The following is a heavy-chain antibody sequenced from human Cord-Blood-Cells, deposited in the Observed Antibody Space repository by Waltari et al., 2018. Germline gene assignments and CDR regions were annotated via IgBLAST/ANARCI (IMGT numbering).Heavy chain of an antibody. J-gene: IGHJ4*02. CDR2: ISGSGGST. D-gene: IGHD4-17*01. Sequence: EVQLLESGGGLVQPGGSLRPPCAASEFTLSSYALTRARQAPGKGLEWVSAISGSGGSTYYADSVKGRFTISRDNSKNTLYLQMNSLRAEDTAVYYCANTIYGDYDYWGQGTLVTVSS. V-gene: IGHV3-23*01. CDR1: EFTLSSYA. CDR3: ANTIYGDYDY.